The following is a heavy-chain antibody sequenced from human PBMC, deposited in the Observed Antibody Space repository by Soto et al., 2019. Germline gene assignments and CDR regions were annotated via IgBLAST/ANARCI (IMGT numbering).Heavy chain of an antibody. J-gene: IGHJ4*02. CDR2: INPSGGST. Sequence: GASVKVSCKASGYTFTSYYMHWVRQAPGQGLEWMGIINPSGGSTSYAQKFQGRVTMTRDTSTSTVYMELSSLRSEDTAVYYCARDHSRYDFWSGYTQNQPEDYWGQGTLVTVSS. D-gene: IGHD3-3*01. CDR1: GYTFTSYY. CDR3: ARDHSRYDFWSGYTQNQPEDY. V-gene: IGHV1-46*01.